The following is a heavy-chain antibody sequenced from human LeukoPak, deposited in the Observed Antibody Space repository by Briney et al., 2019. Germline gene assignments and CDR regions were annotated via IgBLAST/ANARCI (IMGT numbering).Heavy chain of an antibody. D-gene: IGHD2-2*01. CDR3: ARGGSSTTYH. V-gene: IGHV3-74*01. CDR1: GFTFSSYW. Sequence: GGSLRLSYAASGFTFSSYWTHWVRQDQRKGLVWVSRIDSDGSSTSYADSVKGRFTISRDNAKNTLYLQMNSLKTEDTAVYYCARGGSSTTYHWGQGTLVTVSS. J-gene: IGHJ5*02. CDR2: IDSDGSST.